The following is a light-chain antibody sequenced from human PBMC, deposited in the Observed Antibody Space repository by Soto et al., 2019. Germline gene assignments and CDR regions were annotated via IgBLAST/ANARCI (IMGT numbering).Light chain of an antibody. CDR3: CSFTSSTTYV. V-gene: IGLV2-14*01. J-gene: IGLJ1*01. CDR2: EVS. CDR1: SSDVGGYNY. Sequence: QSALTQPASVSGSPGQSITISCTGTSSDVGGYNYVSWYQQHPGKAPKLMIYEVSNRPSGVSNRFSGSKSANTASLTISGLQAEDEADYYCCSFTSSTTYVFGTGTKSPS.